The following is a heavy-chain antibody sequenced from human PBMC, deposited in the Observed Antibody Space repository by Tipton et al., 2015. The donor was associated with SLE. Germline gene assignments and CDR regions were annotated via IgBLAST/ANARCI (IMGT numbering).Heavy chain of an antibody. V-gene: IGHV4-4*08. CDR2: IYYSGST. D-gene: IGHD3-10*01. Sequence: TLSLTCTVSGGSISSYYWSWIRQPPGKGLEWIGYIYYSGSTNYNPSLKSRVTISVDTSKNQFSLKLSSVTAADTAVYYCARELTAGGMDVWGQGTTVTVSS. J-gene: IGHJ6*02. CDR3: ARELTAGGMDV. CDR1: GGSISSYY.